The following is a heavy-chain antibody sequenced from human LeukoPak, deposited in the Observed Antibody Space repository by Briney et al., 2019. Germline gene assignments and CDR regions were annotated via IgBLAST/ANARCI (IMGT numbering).Heavy chain of an antibody. CDR1: GFTFGDYA. CDR2: ISGAGYNT. J-gene: IGHJ5*02. V-gene: IGHV3-23*01. D-gene: IGHD2-2*01. Sequence: GGSLRLSCTVSGFTFGDYAMSWVRQAPGKGLEWVSAISGAGYNTYYADSVKGRFTLSRDNSKNTLFLQMNSLRAEDTALYYCAKDLKEGFCSTTSCYGIDPWGQGTLVTVSS. CDR3: AKDLKEGFCSTTSCYGIDP.